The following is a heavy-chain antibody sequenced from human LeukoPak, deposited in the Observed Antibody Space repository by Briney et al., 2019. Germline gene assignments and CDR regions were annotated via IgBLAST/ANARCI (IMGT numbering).Heavy chain of an antibody. J-gene: IGHJ4*02. CDR1: GFTFSSYA. D-gene: IGHD5-12*01. Sequence: GGSLRLSCAASGFTFSSYAMSWVRQAPGKGLEWVSAISGSGGSTYYADSVKGWFTISRDNSKNTLYLQMNSLRAEDTAVYYCAKGGIVATIRAHFDYWGQGTLVTVSS. CDR3: AKGGIVATIRAHFDY. CDR2: ISGSGGST. V-gene: IGHV3-23*01.